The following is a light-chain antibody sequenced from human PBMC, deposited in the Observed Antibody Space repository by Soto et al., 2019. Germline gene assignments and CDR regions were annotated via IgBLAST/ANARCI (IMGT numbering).Light chain of an antibody. Sequence: QSVLTQPASVSGSPGQSITISCTGTSSDVGSYNLVSWYQQHPGKAPKLMIYEGSKRPSGVSNRFSGSKSGNTASLTISGLQAEDEAVYYCCSYAGSSTFHYVFGTGTKVTVL. CDR2: EGS. CDR1: SSDVGSYNL. V-gene: IGLV2-23*01. CDR3: CSYAGSSTFHYV. J-gene: IGLJ1*01.